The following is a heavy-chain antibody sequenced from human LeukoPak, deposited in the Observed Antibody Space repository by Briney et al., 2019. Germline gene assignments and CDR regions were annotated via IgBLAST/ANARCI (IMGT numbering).Heavy chain of an antibody. Sequence: SETLSLTCTVSGGSINSYYWSWIRQPPGKGLESIGYIHYTGSTNYNPSLKSRVTISVGTSKNQFSLKLSSVTAADTAVYYCARQWLVIDYWGQGTLVTVSS. J-gene: IGHJ4*02. CDR2: IHYTGST. CDR3: ARQWLVIDY. D-gene: IGHD6-19*01. V-gene: IGHV4-59*08. CDR1: GGSINSYY.